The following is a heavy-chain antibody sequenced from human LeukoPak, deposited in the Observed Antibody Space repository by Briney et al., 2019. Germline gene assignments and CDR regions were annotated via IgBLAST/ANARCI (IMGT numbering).Heavy chain of an antibody. Sequence: AASVKVSCKASGGTFSSYAISWVRQAPGQGLEWMGGIIPIFGTANYAQKFQGRVTITADKSTSTAYMELSSLRSEDTAVYYCARSAPDYYDSSGYYPGISGDYWGQGTLVTVSS. CDR3: ARSAPDYYDSSGYYPGISGDY. V-gene: IGHV1-69*06. CDR1: GGTFSSYA. J-gene: IGHJ4*02. CDR2: IIPIFGTA. D-gene: IGHD3-22*01.